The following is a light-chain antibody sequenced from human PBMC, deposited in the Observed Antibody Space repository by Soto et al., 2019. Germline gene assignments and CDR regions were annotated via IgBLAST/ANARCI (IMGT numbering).Light chain of an antibody. CDR3: QQTYSTPYT. Sequence: DIQMTQSPSSLSASVGDRVTITCRASQSISSYLNWYQQKPGKAPKLLIYAASSLQCGVPSRFSGSGSRTDFTLTISSLQPEDFATYYCQQTYSTPYTFGRGTKLEIK. V-gene: IGKV1-39*01. CDR1: QSISSY. J-gene: IGKJ2*01. CDR2: AAS.